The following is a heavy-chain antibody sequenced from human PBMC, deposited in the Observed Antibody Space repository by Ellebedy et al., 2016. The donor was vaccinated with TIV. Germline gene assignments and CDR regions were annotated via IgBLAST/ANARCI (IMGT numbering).Heavy chain of an antibody. CDR1: GGTFSSYA. J-gene: IGHJ4*02. CDR3: ARAIARHKDFDY. Sequence: SVKVSCXASGGTFSSYAISWVRQAPGQGLEWMGGIIPIFGTANYAQKFQGRVTITADESTSTAYMELRSLRSDDTAVYYCARAIARHKDFDYWGQGTLVTVSS. D-gene: IGHD3-22*01. V-gene: IGHV1-69*13. CDR2: IIPIFGTA.